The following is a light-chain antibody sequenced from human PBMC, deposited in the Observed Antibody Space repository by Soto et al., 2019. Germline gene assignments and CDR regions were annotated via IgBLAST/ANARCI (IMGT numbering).Light chain of an antibody. Sequence: DIPMTQSPSTLSASIGDRVTITCRASQSISYWLAWYQQKPGKAPKLLIYDASNLESGVPSTFSGSGSGTEFTLTISSLQPDDFATYYCQQYNSYSYTFGQGTKVEIK. CDR3: QQYNSYSYT. V-gene: IGKV1-5*01. CDR1: QSISYW. J-gene: IGKJ2*01. CDR2: DAS.